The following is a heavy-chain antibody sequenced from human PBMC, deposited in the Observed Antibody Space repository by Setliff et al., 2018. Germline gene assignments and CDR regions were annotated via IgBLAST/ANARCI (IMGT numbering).Heavy chain of an antibody. CDR3: ARLVRFCTKIACQRLSGAEH. V-gene: IGHV1-69*13. D-gene: IGHD2-8*01. Sequence: SVKVSCKASGDTLTTYAIHWVRQAPGQGLEWMGMIIPIFGSPHYAQRFQDRVIITADVSTRTAYMDLSSLRSEDTAIYYCARLVRFCTKIACQRLSGAEHWGQGTLVTVSS. J-gene: IGHJ4*02. CDR2: IIPIFGSP. CDR1: GDTLTTYA.